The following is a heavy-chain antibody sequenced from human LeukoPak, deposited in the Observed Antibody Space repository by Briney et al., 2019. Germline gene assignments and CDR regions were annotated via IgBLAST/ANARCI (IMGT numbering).Heavy chain of an antibody. Sequence: PSETLSLTCAAYGGSFSGYYWNWIPQPPGKGLEWIGEINHSGNTNYNPSLKSRVTMSVDTSKNQFSLRLSSVTAADTAVYYCARDHNYDSSGYFLYYWGQGTLVTVSS. D-gene: IGHD3-22*01. CDR2: INHSGNT. CDR3: ARDHNYDSSGYFLYY. CDR1: GGSFSGYY. J-gene: IGHJ4*02. V-gene: IGHV4-34*01.